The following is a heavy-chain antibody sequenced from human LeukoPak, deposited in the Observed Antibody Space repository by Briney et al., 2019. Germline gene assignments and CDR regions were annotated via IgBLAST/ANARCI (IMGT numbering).Heavy chain of an antibody. CDR1: GFTFSSYA. Sequence: GGSLRLSCAASGFTFSSYAMSWVRHAPGRGLEWVSANSGSGGSTYYADSVKGRFTISRDNSKNTPYLKMNSLRAEDTAVYYCGYSSSWSYYYDNMDVCGKRTTVTVSS. V-gene: IGHV3-23*01. CDR2: NSGSGGST. CDR3: GYSSSWSYYYDNMDV. J-gene: IGHJ6*03. D-gene: IGHD6-13*01.